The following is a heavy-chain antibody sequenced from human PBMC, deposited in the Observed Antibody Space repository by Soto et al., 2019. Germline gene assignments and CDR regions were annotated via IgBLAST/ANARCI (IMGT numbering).Heavy chain of an antibody. CDR3: ARLSGDGFWKSYSPYNLFES. V-gene: IGHV3-48*03. CDR2: INGGGDVK. D-gene: IGHD3-3*01. J-gene: IGHJ5*01. CDR1: GFAFANYE. Sequence: LRLSCAASGFAFANYEMHWVRQAPGKGLDWVAYINGGGDVKYYADSVEGRFTISRDNAKNALFLQMDNLRAEDTAIYYCARLSGDGFWKSYSPYNLFESWGQGALVTVSS.